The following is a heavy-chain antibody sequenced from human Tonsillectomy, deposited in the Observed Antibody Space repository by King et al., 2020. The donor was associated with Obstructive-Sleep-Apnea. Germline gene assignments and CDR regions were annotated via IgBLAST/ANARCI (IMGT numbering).Heavy chain of an antibody. V-gene: IGHV3-15*01. CDR3: SADDIQKDCSSTSCYPVPAI. CDR2: IKSKTDGGTT. J-gene: IGHJ3*02. D-gene: IGHD2-2*01. CDR1: GFTFSNAW. Sequence: VQLVESGGGLVKPGGSLRLSCAASGFTFSNAWMSWVRQAPGKGLEWVGRIKSKTDGGTTDYAAPVKGRFTISRDDSKNTLYLQMNSLKTEDTAVYYCSADDIQKDCSSTSCYPVPAIWGQGTMVTVSS.